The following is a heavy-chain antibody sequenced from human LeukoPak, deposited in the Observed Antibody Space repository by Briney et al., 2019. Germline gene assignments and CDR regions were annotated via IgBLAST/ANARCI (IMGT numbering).Heavy chain of an antibody. Sequence: SETLSLTCTVSGGSFGGYYWSWIRQPPGKGLEWIGYIHTSGGTNYNPSLKSRVTMSVDTSKNQFSLKLPSVTAADTAVYFCARRGYYSVWGSGTGFDLWAQETRATVPS. D-gene: IGHD3-10*01. CDR2: IHTSGGT. CDR3: ARRGYYSVWGSGTGFDL. V-gene: IGHV4-4*09. J-gene: IGHJ4*02. CDR1: GGSFGGYY.